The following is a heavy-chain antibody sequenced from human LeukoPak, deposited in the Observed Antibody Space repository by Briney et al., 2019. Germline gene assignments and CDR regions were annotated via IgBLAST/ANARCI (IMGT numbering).Heavy chain of an antibody. Sequence: SETLSLTCSVSGGSISSYYWSWIRQPAGKGLEWIGRIYTSVSTNYNPSLKSRVTMSGATSKHQFPLKLSSVTAADTAVYYCARFSGTPHYYYYYMDVWGKGTTVTVSS. CDR3: ARFSGTPHYYYYYMDV. CDR2: IYTSVST. D-gene: IGHD1-14*01. V-gene: IGHV4-4*07. CDR1: GGSISSYY. J-gene: IGHJ6*03.